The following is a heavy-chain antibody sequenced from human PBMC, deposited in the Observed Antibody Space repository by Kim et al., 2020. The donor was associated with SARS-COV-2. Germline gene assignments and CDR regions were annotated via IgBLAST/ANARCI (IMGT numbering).Heavy chain of an antibody. J-gene: IGHJ4*02. V-gene: IGHV3-23*01. Sequence: GGSLRLSCAASGFTFTDYAMNWVRQAPGKGLEWVSVISGGGGSAYYADSVEGRFTISRDNSKNTLYLQMNSLRAEDTALYYCAKEWRMTTLTTGGEYVDNWGQGTLGTFSS. CDR1: GFTFTDYA. CDR2: ISGGGGSA. D-gene: IGHD4-17*01. CDR3: AKEWRMTTLTTGGEYVDN.